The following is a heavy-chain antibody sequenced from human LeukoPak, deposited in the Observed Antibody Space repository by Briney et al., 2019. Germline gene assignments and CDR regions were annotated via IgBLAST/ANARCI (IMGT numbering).Heavy chain of an antibody. J-gene: IGHJ4*02. V-gene: IGHV4-38-2*01. CDR3: AASGYSYGLQKY. CDR1: GYSISSGYY. Sequence: SETLSLTCAVSGYSISSGYYWGWIRQPPGKGLEWIGSIFHSGTTYYNPSLQSRVTISVDTSKNQFSLKLSSVTAADTAVYYCAASGYSYGLQKYWGQGTLVTVS. D-gene: IGHD5-18*01. CDR2: IFHSGTT.